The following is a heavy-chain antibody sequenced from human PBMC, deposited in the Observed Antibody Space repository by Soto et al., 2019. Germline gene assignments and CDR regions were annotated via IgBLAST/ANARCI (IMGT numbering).Heavy chain of an antibody. CDR3: AKDSPYGSGSYMDY. J-gene: IGHJ4*02. CDR1: GFTFSSYG. D-gene: IGHD3-10*01. CDR2: ISDDGSNQ. Sequence: QVQLVESGGGVVPPGRSLRLSCAASGFTFSSYGMHWVRQAPGKGLEWVAGISDDGSNQYYADSVKGRFAISKDNSKNTLYLEMNSLRAEDTAVYYCAKDSPYGSGSYMDYWGQGTLVTVSS. V-gene: IGHV3-30*18.